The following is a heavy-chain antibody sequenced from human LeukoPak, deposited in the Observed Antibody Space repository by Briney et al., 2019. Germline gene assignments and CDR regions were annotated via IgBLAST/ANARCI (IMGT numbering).Heavy chain of an antibody. CDR2: IKQDGSEK. Sequence: GGSLRLSCAASGFTFSSYWMSWVRQAPGKGLEWVANIKQDGSEKYYVDSVKGRFTISRDNAKNSLYLQMNSLRAEDTAVYYCAKEFGRYFDWLLPRFRYFDYWGQGTLVTVSS. D-gene: IGHD3-9*01. V-gene: IGHV3-7*01. CDR3: AKEFGRYFDWLLPRFRYFDY. CDR1: GFTFSSYW. J-gene: IGHJ4*02.